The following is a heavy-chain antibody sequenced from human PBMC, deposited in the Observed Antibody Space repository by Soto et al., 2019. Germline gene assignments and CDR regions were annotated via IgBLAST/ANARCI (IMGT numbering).Heavy chain of an antibody. CDR3: ARETGYSSGWRQDY. D-gene: IGHD6-19*01. Sequence: GGSLSLSCAASGFTFSSYWMHWVRQAPGKGLVWVSRINSDGSSISYADSVKGRFTISRDNAKNTLYLQMNSLRVEDTAVYYCARETGYSSGWRQDYWGQGTLVTSPQ. J-gene: IGHJ4*02. CDR2: INSDGSSI. CDR1: GFTFSSYW. V-gene: IGHV3-74*01.